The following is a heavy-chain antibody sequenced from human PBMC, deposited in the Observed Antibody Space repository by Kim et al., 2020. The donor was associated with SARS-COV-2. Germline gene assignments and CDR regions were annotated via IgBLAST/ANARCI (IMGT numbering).Heavy chain of an antibody. CDR1: GYSFTTYW. Sequence: GESLKISCKGFGYSFTTYWIAWVRQMPGKGLEWMGIIYPGDSDTRYSPSFQGQVTISADNSISTAYLQWSSLKASDTAIYYCGKLGHSGKGAVWVLDPWGPGTLVTVSS. J-gene: IGHJ5*02. CDR3: GKLGHSGKGAVWVLDP. D-gene: IGHD7-27*01. CDR2: IYPGDSDT. V-gene: IGHV5-51*01.